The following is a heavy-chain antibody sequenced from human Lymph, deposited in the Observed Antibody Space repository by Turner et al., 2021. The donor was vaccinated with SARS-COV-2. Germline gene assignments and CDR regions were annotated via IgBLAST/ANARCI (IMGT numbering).Heavy chain of an antibody. Sequence: QVQQVQSGAEVKKPGASVKVTCTASGYTFTSYGISWVRQAPGQGLEWMGGISAYNSNTNYAQKLQGRVTMTTDTSTSTAYMELRSLRSDDTAVYYCAVAGMNYDLLWKTYYYYGMDVWGQGTTVTVSS. CDR3: AVAGMNYDLLWKTYYYYGMDV. CDR1: GYTFTSYG. D-gene: IGHD6-19*01. CDR2: ISAYNSNT. J-gene: IGHJ6*02. V-gene: IGHV1-18*01.